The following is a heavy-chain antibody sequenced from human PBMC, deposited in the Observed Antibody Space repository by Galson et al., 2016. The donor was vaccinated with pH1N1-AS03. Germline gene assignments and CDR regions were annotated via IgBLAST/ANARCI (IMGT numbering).Heavy chain of an antibody. V-gene: IGHV5-51*01. Sequence: QSGAEVKKPGESLKISCKGSGYTFYSSWIGWVRQKPGKGLEWMGIIYPGDSDTRYSPSFQGQVTISADKSISTAYLQWSSLKASDTAIYYCARQAGYTSSWSYFDTWGQGTLVTVSS. D-gene: IGHD6-6*01. J-gene: IGHJ4*02. CDR3: ARQAGYTSSWSYFDT. CDR2: IYPGDSDT. CDR1: GYTFYSSW.